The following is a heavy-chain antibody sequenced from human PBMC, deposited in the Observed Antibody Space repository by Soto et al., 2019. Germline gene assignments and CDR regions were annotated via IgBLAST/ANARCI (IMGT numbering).Heavy chain of an antibody. CDR2: ISYDGSNK. CDR1: GFTFSSYG. CDR3: AKSGGYCSSTSCYDAFDI. J-gene: IGHJ3*02. Sequence: GESLKISCAASGFTFSSYGMHWVRQAPGKGLEWVAVISYDGSNKYYADSVKGRFTISRDNSKNTLYLQMNSLRAEDTAVYYCAKSGGYCSSTSCYDAFDIWGQGTMVTVSS. V-gene: IGHV3-30*18. D-gene: IGHD2-2*01.